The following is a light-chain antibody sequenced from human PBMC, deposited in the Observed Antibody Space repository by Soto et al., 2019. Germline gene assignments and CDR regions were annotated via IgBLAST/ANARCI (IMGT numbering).Light chain of an antibody. J-gene: IGLJ1*01. CDR3: CSYAGSYTLYV. V-gene: IGLV2-11*01. CDR1: SSDVGGYNY. CDR2: DVS. Sequence: QSALTQPRSVSGSPGQSVTISCTGTSSDVGGYNYVSWYQQHPGKAPKLMIYDVSKRPSGVPDRFSGSKSGNTASLTISGLQAEDEADYYCCSYAGSYTLYVFGTGTKLPVL.